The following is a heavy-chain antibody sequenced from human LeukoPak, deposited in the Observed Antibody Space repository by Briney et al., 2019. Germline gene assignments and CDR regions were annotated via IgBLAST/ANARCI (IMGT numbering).Heavy chain of an antibody. CDR1: GFTFSVYA. CDR2: ISSSSSTI. Sequence: GGSLRLSCAASGFTFSVYAIHWVRQAPGEGLEWVSYISSSSSTIYYADSVKGRFTISRDNAKNSLYLQMNSLRDEDTAVYYCASLYYDFWSGYLAYYYYGMDVWGQGTTVTVSS. J-gene: IGHJ6*02. CDR3: ASLYYDFWSGYLAYYYYGMDV. V-gene: IGHV3-48*02. D-gene: IGHD3-3*01.